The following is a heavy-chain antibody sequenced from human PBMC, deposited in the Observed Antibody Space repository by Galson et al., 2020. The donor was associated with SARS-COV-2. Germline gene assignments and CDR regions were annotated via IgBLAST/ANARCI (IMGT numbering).Heavy chain of an antibody. J-gene: IGHJ6*02. D-gene: IGHD6-19*01. CDR3: ARWNHGAGPYYYYYGMDV. Sequence: ASVKVSCKASGYTFTSYGISWVRQAPGQGLEWMGWISAYNGNTNYAQKLQGRVTMTTDTSTSTAYMELSSLRSDDTAVYYCARWNHGAGPYYYYYGMDVWGQGTTVTVSS. CDR2: ISAYNGNT. CDR1: GYTFTSYG. V-gene: IGHV1-18*01.